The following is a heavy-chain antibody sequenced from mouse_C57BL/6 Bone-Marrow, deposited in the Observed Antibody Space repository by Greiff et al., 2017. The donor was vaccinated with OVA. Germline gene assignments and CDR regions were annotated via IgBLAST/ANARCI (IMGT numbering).Heavy chain of an antibody. J-gene: IGHJ4*01. D-gene: IGHD1-1*02. CDR3: ARGGLWPSMDY. CDR1: GFTFSSYA. Sequence: EVQGVESGGGLVKPGGSLKLSCAASGFTFSSYAMSWVRQTPEKRLEWVATISDGGSYTYYPDNVKGRFTISRDNAKNNLYLQMSHLKSEDTAMYCCARGGLWPSMDYWGQGTSVTVSS. CDR2: ISDGGSYT. V-gene: IGHV5-4*01.